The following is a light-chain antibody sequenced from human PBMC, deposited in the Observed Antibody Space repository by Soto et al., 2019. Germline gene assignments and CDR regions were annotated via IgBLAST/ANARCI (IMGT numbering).Light chain of an antibody. CDR2: EVS. V-gene: IGLV2-23*02. CDR3: CSYAGSSKV. Sequence: QSALTQPASVSGSPGQSITISCTGTSCDVGSYNLVSWYQQHPGKAPKLMIYEVSKRPSGVSNRFSGSKSGNTASLTISGLQAEDEADYYCCSYAGSSKVFGRGTQLTVL. J-gene: IGLJ3*02. CDR1: SCDVGSYNL.